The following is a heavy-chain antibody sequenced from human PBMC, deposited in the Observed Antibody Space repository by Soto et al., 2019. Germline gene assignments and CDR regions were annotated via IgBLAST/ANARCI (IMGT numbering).Heavy chain of an antibody. CDR1: GGSISSSSYY. V-gene: IGHV4-39*01. D-gene: IGHD1-26*01. Sequence: SETLSLTCTVSGGSISSSSYYWGWIRQPPGKGLEWIGSIYYSGSTYYNPSLKSRVTISVDTSKNQFSLKLSSVTAADTAVYYCASGTEWELLSFFDYWGQGTLVTVSS. J-gene: IGHJ4*02. CDR3: ASGTEWELLSFFDY. CDR2: IYYSGST.